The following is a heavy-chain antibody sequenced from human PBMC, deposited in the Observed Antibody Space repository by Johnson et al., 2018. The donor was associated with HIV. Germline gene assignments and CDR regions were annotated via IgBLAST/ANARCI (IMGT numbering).Heavy chain of an antibody. CDR1: RFTFSSYG. Sequence: VQPGGSLRLSCAASRFTFSSYGMHWVRQAPGKGLEWVAVIWYDGTNKYYADSVKGRFTISRDNSKNTLYLQMNSLRAEDTAVYYCARRSSPTGAFDIWGQGTMVTVSS. CDR2: IWYDGTNK. J-gene: IGHJ3*02. V-gene: IGHV3-33*01. D-gene: IGHD6-13*01. CDR3: ARRSSPTGAFDI.